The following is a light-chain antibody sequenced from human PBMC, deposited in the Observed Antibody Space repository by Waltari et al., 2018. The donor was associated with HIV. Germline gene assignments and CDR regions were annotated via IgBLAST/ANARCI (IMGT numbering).Light chain of an antibody. Sequence: QSALTQPASVSGSPGQSITISCTGTSNDIGSSNYVSWHQQHPGEAPKHIIHDVSDRPSGISNRFSGSKSGNTASLTISGLQTEDEADYYCSSYTSSITYVFGSGTRVTVL. J-gene: IGLJ1*01. V-gene: IGLV2-14*03. CDR3: SSYTSSITYV. CDR1: SNDIGSSNY. CDR2: DVS.